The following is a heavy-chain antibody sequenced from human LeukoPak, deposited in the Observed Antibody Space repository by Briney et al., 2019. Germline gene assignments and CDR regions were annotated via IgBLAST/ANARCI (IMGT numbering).Heavy chain of an antibody. D-gene: IGHD3-10*01. CDR2: IYSGGST. J-gene: IGHJ5*02. CDR3: AREDGFS. CDR1: GFTFTSSA. Sequence: GGSLRLSCGASGFTFTSSAMSWVRQAPGKGLEWVSVIYSGGSTYYADSVKGRLTISRDNSKNTLYLQMNSLRAEDTAVYYCAREDGFSWGQGALVTVSS. V-gene: IGHV3-53*01.